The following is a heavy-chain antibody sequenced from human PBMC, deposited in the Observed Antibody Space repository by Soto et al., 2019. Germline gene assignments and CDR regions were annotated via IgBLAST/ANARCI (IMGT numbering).Heavy chain of an antibody. Sequence: ASETLSLTCAVYGASLSDNYCNWLRQPPGKGLEWIGEINHSGNTNYNPSLRSRVTISIDTSKNQLSLHLRSVSAADTAVYYCARGRGDFDACGQGPPVPVSS. D-gene: IGHD2-21*01. CDR1: GASLSDNY. J-gene: IGHJ5*02. CDR2: INHSGNT. V-gene: IGHV4-34*01. CDR3: ARGRGDFDA.